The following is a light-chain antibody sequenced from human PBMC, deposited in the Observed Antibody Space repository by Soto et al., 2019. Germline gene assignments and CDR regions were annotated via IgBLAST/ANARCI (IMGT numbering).Light chain of an antibody. CDR3: QQYNNWPFT. CDR1: QTVTSN. V-gene: IGKV3-15*01. Sequence: EIVMTQSPATLSVSPGERVTLSCRASQTVTSNLAWYQQKPGQAPRLLIYGASTRATAIPARFSGSGSGTEFTLTVSSLQSEYFAVYYCQQYNNWPFTFGGGTKVEI. J-gene: IGKJ4*01. CDR2: GAS.